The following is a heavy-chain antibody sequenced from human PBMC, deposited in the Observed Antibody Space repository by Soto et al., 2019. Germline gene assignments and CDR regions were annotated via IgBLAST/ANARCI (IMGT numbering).Heavy chain of an antibody. Sequence: PSETLSLTCSVSGVTISYGGYSWSWIRQSPGKGLEWLGYISHVETTYYNPSFQSRLSLSIDRTRNQSSLSLSSMTAADKAVYYCARGGGYDSFDFWGQGIQVTVSS. J-gene: IGHJ4*02. V-gene: IGHV4-30-2*06. CDR2: ISHVETT. CDR1: GVTISYGGYS. D-gene: IGHD3-3*01. CDR3: ARGGGYDSFDF.